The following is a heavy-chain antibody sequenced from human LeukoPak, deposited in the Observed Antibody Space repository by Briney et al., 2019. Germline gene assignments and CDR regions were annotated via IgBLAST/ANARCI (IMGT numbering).Heavy chain of an antibody. V-gene: IGHV3-7*01. J-gene: IGHJ3*02. CDR1: GFTFSSYW. D-gene: IGHD3-22*01. CDR2: IKQDGSEK. Sequence: GGSLRRYCAGSGFTFSSYWMSWVRQAPGKGLEWAANIKQDGSEKYYVDSVKGRIPISRDNAKNSLYLQINNLRAEDTAVYSCAKRNYYHTAPAFDIWGQGTMVTVSS. CDR3: AKRNYYHTAPAFDI.